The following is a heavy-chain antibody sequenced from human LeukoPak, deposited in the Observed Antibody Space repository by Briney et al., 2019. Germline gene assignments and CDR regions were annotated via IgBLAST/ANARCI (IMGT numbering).Heavy chain of an antibody. J-gene: IGHJ4*02. Sequence: PGRSLRLSCTASGFTFGDYAMSWFRQAPGKGLGWVGFIRSKAYGGTTEYAASVKGRFTISRDDSKSIAYLQMNSLKTEDTAVYYCTQNLPLAARVYWGQGTLVTVSS. CDR2: IRSKAYGGTT. CDR1: GFTFGDYA. CDR3: TQNLPLAARVY. V-gene: IGHV3-49*03. D-gene: IGHD6-6*01.